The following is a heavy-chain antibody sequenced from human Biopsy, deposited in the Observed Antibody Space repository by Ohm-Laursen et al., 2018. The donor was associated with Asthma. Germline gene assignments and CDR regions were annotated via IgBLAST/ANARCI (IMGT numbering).Heavy chain of an antibody. D-gene: IGHD5-12*01. V-gene: IGHV1-2*06. CDR3: ATGYSGSDRIVYYYSGMEV. CDR2: ITPTSGGT. J-gene: IGHJ6*02. Sequence: ASVKVSCKASGYSFTDYHLHWVRQAPGQGLEWMGRITPTSGGTTYAQKFQGRVTMTRDRSISTAYMELNRLRSDDTAVYYCATGYSGSDRIVYYYSGMEVWGQGTTVTVSS. CDR1: GYSFTDYH.